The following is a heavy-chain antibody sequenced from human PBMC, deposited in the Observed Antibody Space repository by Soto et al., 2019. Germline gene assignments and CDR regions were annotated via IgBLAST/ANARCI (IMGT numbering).Heavy chain of an antibody. CDR3: ARCGHSDPYYFDY. CDR1: GGSISSYY. CDR2: IYYSGST. Sequence: RASETLSLTCTVSGGSISSYYWSWIRQPPGKGLEWIGYIYYSGSTNYNPSLKSRVTISVDTSKNQFSLKLSSVTAADTAVYYCARCGHSDPYYFDYWGQGTLVTVSS. J-gene: IGHJ4*02. D-gene: IGHD2-21*01. V-gene: IGHV4-59*01.